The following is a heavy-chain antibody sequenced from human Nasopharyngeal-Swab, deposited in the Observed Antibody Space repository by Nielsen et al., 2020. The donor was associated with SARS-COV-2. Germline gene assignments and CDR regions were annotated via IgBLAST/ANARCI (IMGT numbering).Heavy chain of an antibody. J-gene: IGHJ6*02. Sequence: SVQVSCKASGGTFSSYAISWVRQAPGQGLEWMGRIIPIFGIANYAQKLQGRVTITADKYTSTAYMALRSLRSEDTAVYYCASQGGGDYYDSRRYYNYVMDVWGQGTTVTVSS. D-gene: IGHD3-22*01. CDR2: IIPIFGIA. CDR3: ASQGGGDYYDSRRYYNYVMDV. CDR1: GGTFSSYA. V-gene: IGHV1-69*04.